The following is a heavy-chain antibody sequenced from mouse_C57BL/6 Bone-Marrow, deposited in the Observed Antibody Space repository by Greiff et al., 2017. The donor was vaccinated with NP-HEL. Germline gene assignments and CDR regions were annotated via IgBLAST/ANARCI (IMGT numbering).Heavy chain of an antibody. CDR2: ISSGSSTI. J-gene: IGHJ3*01. Sequence: DVKLVESGGGLVKPGGSLKLSCAASGFTFSDYGMHWVRQAPEKGLEWVAYISSGSSTIYYADTVKGRFTISRDNAKNTLFLQMTSLRSEDTAMYYCARWGVGQAWFAYWGQGTLVTVSA. D-gene: IGHD3-3*01. V-gene: IGHV5-17*01. CDR1: GFTFSDYG. CDR3: ARWGVGQAWFAY.